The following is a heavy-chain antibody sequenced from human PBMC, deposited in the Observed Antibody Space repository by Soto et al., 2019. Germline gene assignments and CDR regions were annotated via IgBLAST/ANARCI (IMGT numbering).Heavy chain of an antibody. CDR3: ARDAFDIVVVVAATEYNWFDP. V-gene: IGHV1-46*01. CDR1: GYTFTSYY. D-gene: IGHD2-15*01. CDR2: INPSGGST. J-gene: IGHJ5*02. Sequence: GASVKVSCKASGYTFTSYYMHWVRQAPGQGLEWMGIINPSGGSTSYAQKFQGRVTMTRDTSTSTVYMELSSLRSEDTAVYYCARDAFDIVVVVAATEYNWFDPWGQGTLVTVSS.